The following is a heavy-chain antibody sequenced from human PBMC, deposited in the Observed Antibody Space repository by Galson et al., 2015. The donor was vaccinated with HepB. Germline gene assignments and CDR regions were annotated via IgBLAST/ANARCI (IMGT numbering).Heavy chain of an antibody. D-gene: IGHD6-19*01. V-gene: IGHV1-24*01. J-gene: IGHJ4*02. CDR2: FDPADGET. Sequence: SVKVSCKVSGPTLSELSIHWVRQAPGKGLGWMGGFDPADGETFYAQKLQGRVTMTEDTSTGTAYMELSSLTSEDTAVYYCATDFSGGDDYFDYWGQGTLVTVSS. CDR3: ATDFSGGDDYFDY. CDR1: GPTLSELS.